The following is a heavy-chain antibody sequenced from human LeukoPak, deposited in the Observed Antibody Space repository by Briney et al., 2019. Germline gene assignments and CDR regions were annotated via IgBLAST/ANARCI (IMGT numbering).Heavy chain of an antibody. CDR1: GYTFTSYG. V-gene: IGHV1-18*01. D-gene: IGHD6-13*01. CDR2: ISAYNGNT. Sequence: GSVKVSCKASGYTFTSYGISWVRQAPGQGLEWMGWISAYNGNTNYAQKLQGRVTMTTDTSTSTAYMELRSLRSDDTAVYYCARDRAAAGYYYYGMDVWGQGTTVTVSS. J-gene: IGHJ6*02. CDR3: ARDRAAAGYYYYGMDV.